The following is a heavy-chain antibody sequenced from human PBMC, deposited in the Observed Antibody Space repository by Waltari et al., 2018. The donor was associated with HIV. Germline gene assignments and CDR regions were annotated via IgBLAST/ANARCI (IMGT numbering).Heavy chain of an antibody. D-gene: IGHD5-18*01. Sequence: QVQLVESGGGVVQPGRSLRLSCAAFGFTVRCYGMHWVRQAPGKGLEWVAVISYDGSNKYYADSVKGRFTISRDNSKNTLYLQMNSLRAEDTAVYYCAKPAAMASYGMDVWGQGTTVTVSS. CDR1: GFTVRCYG. J-gene: IGHJ6*02. CDR3: AKPAAMASYGMDV. V-gene: IGHV3-30*18. CDR2: ISYDGSNK.